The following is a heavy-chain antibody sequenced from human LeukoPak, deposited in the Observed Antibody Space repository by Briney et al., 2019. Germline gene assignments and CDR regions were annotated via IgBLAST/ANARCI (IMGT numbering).Heavy chain of an antibody. D-gene: IGHD6-19*01. CDR2: ISGSGGST. Sequence: GGSLRLSCAASGFTFSSYGMSWVRQAPGKGLEWVSAISGSGGSTYYADSVKGRSTISRDNSKNTLYLQMNSLRAEDTAVYYCAKLGYSSGWYSFFDYWGQGTLVTVSS. CDR3: AKLGYSSGWYSFFDY. CDR1: GFTFSSYG. J-gene: IGHJ4*02. V-gene: IGHV3-23*01.